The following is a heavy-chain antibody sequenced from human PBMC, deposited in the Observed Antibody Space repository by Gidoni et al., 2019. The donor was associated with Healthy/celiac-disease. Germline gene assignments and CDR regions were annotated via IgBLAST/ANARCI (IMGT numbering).Heavy chain of an antibody. CDR1: GGSISSYY. J-gene: IGHJ4*02. CDR2: IYYSGST. CDR3: ARVGSSSGLDY. Sequence: QVQPQESGPGLVKPSETLSLTCTVSGGSISSYYWSWIRQPPGKGLEWIGYIYYSGSTNYNPSLKSRVTISVDTSKNQFSLKLSSVTAADTAVYYCARVGSSSGLDYWGQGTLVTVSS. D-gene: IGHD6-19*01. V-gene: IGHV4-59*01.